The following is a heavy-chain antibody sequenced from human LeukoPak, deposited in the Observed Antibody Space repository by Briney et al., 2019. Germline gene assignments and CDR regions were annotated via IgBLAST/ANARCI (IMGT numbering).Heavy chain of an antibody. CDR2: IFYSGST. V-gene: IGHV4-59*12. D-gene: IGHD6-13*01. CDR3: KAAAGHQFDY. J-gene: IGHJ4*02. Sequence: PSETLSLTCTVSGGSISSYYWSWIRQPPGKGLEWIGYIFYSGSTSYNPSLKSRVTISVDTSKNQFSLKLSSVTAADTAVYYCKAAAGHQFDYWGQGTLVTVSS. CDR1: GGSISSYY.